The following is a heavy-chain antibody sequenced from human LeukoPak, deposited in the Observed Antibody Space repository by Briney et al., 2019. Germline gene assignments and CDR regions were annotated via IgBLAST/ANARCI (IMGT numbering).Heavy chain of an antibody. Sequence: SVKVSCKASGGTFSSYTISWVRQAPGQGLEWMGRIIPIFGTANYAQKFQGRVTITTDESTSTAYMELSSLRSEDTAVYYCARDLAMWATQWFDPWGQGTLVTVSS. J-gene: IGHJ5*02. CDR3: ARDLAMWATQWFDP. V-gene: IGHV1-69*05. D-gene: IGHD5-12*01. CDR1: GGTFSSYT. CDR2: IIPIFGTA.